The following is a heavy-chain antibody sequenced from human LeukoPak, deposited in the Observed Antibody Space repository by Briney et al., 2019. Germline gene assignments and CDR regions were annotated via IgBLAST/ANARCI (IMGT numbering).Heavy chain of an antibody. CDR2: ISAYNGNT. J-gene: IGHJ3*02. CDR1: GGTFSSYA. Sequence: VASVKVSCKASGGTFSSYAISWVRQAPGQGLEWMGWISAYNGNTNYAQKLQGRVTMTTDTSTSTAYMELRSLRSDDTAVYYCARDRSGYYYGDAFDIWGQGTMVTVSS. CDR3: ARDRSGYYYGDAFDI. D-gene: IGHD3-22*01. V-gene: IGHV1-18*01.